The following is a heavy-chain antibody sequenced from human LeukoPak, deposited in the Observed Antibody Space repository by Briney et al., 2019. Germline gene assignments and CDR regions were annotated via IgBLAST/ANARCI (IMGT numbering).Heavy chain of an antibody. CDR3: ARMGWNYVAYFDY. V-gene: IGHV1-18*01. D-gene: IGHD1-7*01. J-gene: IGHJ4*02. CDR2: ISAYNGNT. CDR1: GYTFTSYA. Sequence: SVKISCKASGYTFTSYAINWVRQAPGQGLEWMGWISAYNGNTNYAQKLQGRVTMTTDTSTNTAYMELRSLRSDDTAVYYCARMGWNYVAYFDYWGQGILVTVSS.